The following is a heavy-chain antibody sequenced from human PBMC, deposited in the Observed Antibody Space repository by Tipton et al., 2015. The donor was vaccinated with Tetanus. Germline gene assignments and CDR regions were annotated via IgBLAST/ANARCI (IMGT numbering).Heavy chain of an antibody. CDR2: IHPSGST. J-gene: IGHJ4*02. CDR1: GGAFSGHY. Sequence: TLSLTCAVYGGAFSGHYWTWIRQAPGKGLEWIGEIHPSGSTNYNASLRGRVTMSVDLTRKHVFLRMTSVTAADTAVYFCARHPPPYYYGSGSYLDYWGQGTPVTVSS. D-gene: IGHD3-10*01. CDR3: ARHPPPYYYGSGSYLDY. V-gene: IGHV4-34*01.